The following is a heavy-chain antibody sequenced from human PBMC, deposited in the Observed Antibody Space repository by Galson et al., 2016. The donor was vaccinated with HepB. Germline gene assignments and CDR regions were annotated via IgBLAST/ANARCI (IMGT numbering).Heavy chain of an antibody. V-gene: IGHV1-69*06. CDR3: ARGDTAIVAGFLDC. CDR2: ITPIFGTA. Sequence: SVKVSCKASGGTFSSYAISWVRQAPGQGLEWMGAITPIFGTADSAQKFQGRVTITADKSTSTSYMELSSLRSEDTAVYYCARGDTAIVAGFLDCWGQGTLVTVSS. D-gene: IGHD5-18*01. CDR1: GGTFSSYA. J-gene: IGHJ4*02.